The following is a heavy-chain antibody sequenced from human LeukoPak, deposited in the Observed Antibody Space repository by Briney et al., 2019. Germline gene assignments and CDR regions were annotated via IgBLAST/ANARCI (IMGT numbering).Heavy chain of an antibody. Sequence: GGSLRLSCAASGFTFSSYEMNWVRQAPGRGLEWVSCINSGGTTIYYADSVKGRFTISRDNAKNSLYLQMNSLRAEDTAVYYCARGDSCPTYWGQGTLVTVSS. CDR2: INSGGTTI. CDR1: GFTFSSYE. D-gene: IGHD2-15*01. J-gene: IGHJ4*02. V-gene: IGHV3-48*03. CDR3: ARGDSCPTY.